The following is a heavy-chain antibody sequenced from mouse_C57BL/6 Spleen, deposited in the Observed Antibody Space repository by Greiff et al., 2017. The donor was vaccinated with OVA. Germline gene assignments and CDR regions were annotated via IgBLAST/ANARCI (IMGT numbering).Heavy chain of an antibody. J-gene: IGHJ4*01. V-gene: IGHV1-5*01. CDR1: GYTFTSYW. Sequence: EVKLVESGTVLARPGASVKMSCKTSGYTFTSYWMHWVKQRPGQGLEWIGAIYPGNSDTSYNQKFKGKAKLTAVTSASTAYMELSSLTNEDSAVYYGTRGGITDHVRYAMDYWGQGTSVTVSS. D-gene: IGHD1-3*01. CDR2: IYPGNSDT. CDR3: TRGGITDHVRYAMDY.